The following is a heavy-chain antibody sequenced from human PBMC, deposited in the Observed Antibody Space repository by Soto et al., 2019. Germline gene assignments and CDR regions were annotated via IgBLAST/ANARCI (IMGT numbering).Heavy chain of an antibody. CDR2: ISHDGSNK. V-gene: IGHV3-30-3*01. Sequence: QVQLVESGGRVVQPGRSLRLSCEVSGFTFSTYAMHWVRQAPGKGLEWVAVISHDGSNKFYADSVKGRFTVSRDQSTNTLFLQMNXLXXXXXXXXXXXXEGGGWGGXXXDYXGQXX. CDR3: XXEGGGWGGXXXDY. CDR1: GFTFSTYA. D-gene: IGHD3-16*01. J-gene: IGHJ4*02.